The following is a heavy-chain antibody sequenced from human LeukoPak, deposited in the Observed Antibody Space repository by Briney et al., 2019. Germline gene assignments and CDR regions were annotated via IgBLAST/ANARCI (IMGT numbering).Heavy chain of an antibody. CDR1: GGPIYSYY. CDR2: LYPGVST. J-gene: IGHJ6*03. V-gene: IGHV4-4*07. D-gene: IGHD3-22*01. Sequence: SETLSLTCTVSGGPIYSYYWSWIRQTAGKGLEWLGRLYPGVSTNYNPSLKSRVTMSVDTSKNQFALKLNAVTAADTAVYYCARLKFYDSTGYSPGHYMDVWGKGTTVTVSS. CDR3: ARLKFYDSTGYSPGHYMDV.